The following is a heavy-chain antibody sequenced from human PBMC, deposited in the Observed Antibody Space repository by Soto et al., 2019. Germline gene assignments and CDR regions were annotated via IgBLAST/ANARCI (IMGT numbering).Heavy chain of an antibody. CDR2: ISGSGGST. Sequence: GGSLRLSCAASGFTFSSYDMHWVRQGAGKGLEWVSAISGSGGSTYYADSVKGRFTISRDNSKNTLYLQMNSLRAEDTAVYYCAKDFYGSSWFDPWGQGTLVTVSS. D-gene: IGHD3-10*01. CDR3: AKDFYGSSWFDP. CDR1: GFTFSSYD. V-gene: IGHV3-23*01. J-gene: IGHJ5*02.